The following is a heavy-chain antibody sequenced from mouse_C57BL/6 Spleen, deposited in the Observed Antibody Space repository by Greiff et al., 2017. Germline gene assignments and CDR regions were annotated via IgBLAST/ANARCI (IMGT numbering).Heavy chain of an antibody. CDR3: ARGGGSTPLDY. CDR2: IYPSDSET. D-gene: IGHD1-1*01. CDR1: GYTFTSYW. Sequence: QVQLQQPGAELVRPGSSVKLSCKASGYTFTSYWMDWVKQRPGQGLEWIGNIYPSDSETHYNQKFKDKATLTVDKSSSTAYMQLSSLTSEDSVVYYCARGGGSTPLDYWGQGTTLTVSS. J-gene: IGHJ2*01. V-gene: IGHV1-61*01.